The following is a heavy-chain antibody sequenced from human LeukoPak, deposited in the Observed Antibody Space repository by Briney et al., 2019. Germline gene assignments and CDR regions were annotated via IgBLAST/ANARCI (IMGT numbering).Heavy chain of an antibody. V-gene: IGHV1-3*01. Sequence: GASVKVSCKASGYTFTSYAMHWVRQAPGQRLEWMGWINAGNGNTKYSQKFQGRVTITRDTSASTAYMELSSLRSEDTAVYYCAGDQDYYGSGSYYTLDYWGQGTLVTVSS. CDR1: GYTFTSYA. CDR3: AGDQDYYGSGSYYTLDY. D-gene: IGHD3-10*01. J-gene: IGHJ4*02. CDR2: INAGNGNT.